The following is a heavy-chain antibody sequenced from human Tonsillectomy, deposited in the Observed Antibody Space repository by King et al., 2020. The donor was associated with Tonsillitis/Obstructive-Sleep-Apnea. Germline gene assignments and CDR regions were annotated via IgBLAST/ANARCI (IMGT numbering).Heavy chain of an antibody. CDR1: GGAFSNYG. CDR3: ARGTAIFGVVPDAFDI. V-gene: IGHV1-69*01. Sequence: QLVQSGAEVKKPVSSVKVSCKTSGGAFSNYGISWVRQAPGQGLEWMGGFLPIFGTSNYAQKFQDRFTITADESTSTVYMEFIRLRSEDTAVYYCARGTAIFGVVPDAFDIWGQGTTVTVSS. CDR2: FLPIFGTS. D-gene: IGHD3-3*01. J-gene: IGHJ3*02.